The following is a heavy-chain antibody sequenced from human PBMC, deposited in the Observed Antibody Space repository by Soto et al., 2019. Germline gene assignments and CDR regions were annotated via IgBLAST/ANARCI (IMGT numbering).Heavy chain of an antibody. CDR1: GYSFTSLD. J-gene: IGHJ4*02. CDR3: ARGVSAGVGY. V-gene: IGHV1-8*01. D-gene: IGHD1-26*01. CDR2: VEPSTGRT. Sequence: ASVKVSCKASGYSFTSLDINWVRQTAGQGLEWMGWVEPSTGRTGYAQKFQGRVTMTRDTSINTAYMELTTLTSDDTAFYYCARGVSAGVGYWGQGTLVTVSS.